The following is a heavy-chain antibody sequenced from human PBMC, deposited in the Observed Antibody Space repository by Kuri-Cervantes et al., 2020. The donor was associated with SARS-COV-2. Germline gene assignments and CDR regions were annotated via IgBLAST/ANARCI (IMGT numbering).Heavy chain of an antibody. CDR1: GFSFSTYY. Sequence: GESLKIPCAVSGFSFSTYYMIWVRQAPGKGLEWVSSISSGGTYRHYADSVKGRFTISRDNDKKSLYLQLNSLRAEDTAVYYCARDKYYSSGSQLDYWGQGTLVTVSS. V-gene: IGHV3-21*01. CDR2: ISSGGTYR. J-gene: IGHJ4*02. CDR3: ARDKYYSSGSQLDY. D-gene: IGHD3-10*01.